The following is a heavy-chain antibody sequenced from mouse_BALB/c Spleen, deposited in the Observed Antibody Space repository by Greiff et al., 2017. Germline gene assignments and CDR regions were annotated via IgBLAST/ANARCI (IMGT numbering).Heavy chain of an antibody. Sequence: EVMLVESGAELVKPGASVKLSCTASGFNIKDTYMHWVKQRPEQGLEWIGRIDPANGNTKYDPKFQGKATITADTSSNTAYLQLSSLTSEDTAVYYCARGEVAYWGQGTLVTVSA. J-gene: IGHJ3*01. CDR2: IDPANGNT. CDR1: GFNIKDTY. CDR3: ARGEVAY. V-gene: IGHV14-3*02.